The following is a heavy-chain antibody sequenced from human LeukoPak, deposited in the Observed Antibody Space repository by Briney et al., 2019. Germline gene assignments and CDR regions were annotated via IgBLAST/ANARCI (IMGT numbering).Heavy chain of an antibody. CDR2: IYTSGST. Sequence: SETLPLTCTVSGGSISSYYWSWIRQPAGKGLEWIGRIYTSGSTNYNPSLKSRVTISVDTSKNQFSLKLSSVTAADTAVYYCARVGPNPTRYYYYGMDVWGQGTTVTVSS. V-gene: IGHV4-4*07. CDR3: ARVGPNPTRYYYYGMDV. J-gene: IGHJ6*02. CDR1: GGSISSYY.